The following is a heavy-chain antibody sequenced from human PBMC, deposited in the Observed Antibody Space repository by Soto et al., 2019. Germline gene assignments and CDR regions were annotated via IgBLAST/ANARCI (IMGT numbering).Heavy chain of an antibody. CDR2: IIPIFGTS. CDR1: GGSLGSNA. D-gene: IGHD4-17*01. Sequence: GTSVKVSWKESGGSLGSNAISWVRQDTGQGLEWMGGIIPIFGTSNYAQKFQGRVTITADKSTSTAYMELSSLRSEDTAVYYCARVEFTVTTKYYYYGMDVWGQGTTVTVSS. CDR3: ARVEFTVTTKYYYYGMDV. V-gene: IGHV1-69*06. J-gene: IGHJ6*02.